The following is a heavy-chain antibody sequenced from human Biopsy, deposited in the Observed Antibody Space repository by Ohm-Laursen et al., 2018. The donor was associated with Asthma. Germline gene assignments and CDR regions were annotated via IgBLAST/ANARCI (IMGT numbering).Heavy chain of an antibody. CDR1: GFTFDEYN. CDR2: ISWDGGRT. V-gene: IGHV3-43*01. J-gene: IGHJ6*02. D-gene: IGHD3-3*01. Sequence: SLRLSCTASGFTFDEYNMHWVRQVPGKGLEWVSFISWDGGRTYYGDSVKGRFTISRDNSKNSLYLQMNSLRTEDTALYYCAKDFWSGYSKEWTGSMDVWGQGTTVTVSS. CDR3: AKDFWSGYSKEWTGSMDV.